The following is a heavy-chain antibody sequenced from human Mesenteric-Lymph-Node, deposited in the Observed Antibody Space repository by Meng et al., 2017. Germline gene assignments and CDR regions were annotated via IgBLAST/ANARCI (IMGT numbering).Heavy chain of an antibody. D-gene: IGHD3-9*01. CDR3: ATIKYFGDDNSLEY. CDR2: IYHSGST. J-gene: IGHJ4*02. V-gene: IGHV4-4*02. Sequence: QVHRRESGPGLGKPSGTLDLTCAVSADSISSSHWCSWVRQPPGKGLEWIGEIYHSGSTHYNPSLRSRVTISVDKSQHQFSLKLGSVTAADTAVYYCATIKYFGDDNSLEYWGQGSLVTVSS. CDR1: ADSISSSHW.